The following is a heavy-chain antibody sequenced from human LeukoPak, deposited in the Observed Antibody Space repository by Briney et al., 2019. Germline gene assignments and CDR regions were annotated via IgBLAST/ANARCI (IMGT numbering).Heavy chain of an antibody. V-gene: IGHV4-61*02. J-gene: IGHJ4*02. Sequence: SETLSLTCTVSGGSISSGSYYWSWIRQPAGKGLEWIGRIYTSGSTNYNPSLKSRVTISVDTSKNQFSLKLGSVTAADTAVYYCARDSDYGGNSGGGDYWGQGTLVTVSS. D-gene: IGHD4-23*01. CDR3: ARDSDYGGNSGGGDY. CDR1: GGSISSGSYY. CDR2: IYTSGST.